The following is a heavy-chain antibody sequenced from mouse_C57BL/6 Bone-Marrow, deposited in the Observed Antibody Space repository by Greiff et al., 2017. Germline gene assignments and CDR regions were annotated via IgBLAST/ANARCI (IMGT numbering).Heavy chain of an antibody. CDR3: ARRGSGTYYAMDY. CDR1: GFTFSDYY. J-gene: IGHJ4*01. D-gene: IGHD4-1*01. Sequence: EVQGVESGGGLVQPGGSLKLSCAASGFTFSDYYMYWVRQTPEKRLEWVAYISNGGGSTYYPDTVKGRFTISRDNAKNTLYLQMRRLKSEDTAMYYCARRGSGTYYAMDYWGQGTSVTVSS. V-gene: IGHV5-12*01. CDR2: ISNGGGST.